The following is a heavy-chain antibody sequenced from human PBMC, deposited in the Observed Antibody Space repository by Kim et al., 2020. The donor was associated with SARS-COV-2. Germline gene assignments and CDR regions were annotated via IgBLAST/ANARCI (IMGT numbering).Heavy chain of an antibody. D-gene: IGHD3-10*01. V-gene: IGHV3-7*01. CDR2: IKKDGSET. CDR3: ARDWGGGPGVVDD. CDR1: GFSFSNYW. Sequence: GGSLRLSCAASGFSFSNYWMSWVRQAPGKGLEWVAIIKKDGSETDYVDSVKGRFTISRDNAKNSLYLKMNSLRADDTAVYYCARDWGGGPGVVDDWGQGTLVTVSS. J-gene: IGHJ4*01.